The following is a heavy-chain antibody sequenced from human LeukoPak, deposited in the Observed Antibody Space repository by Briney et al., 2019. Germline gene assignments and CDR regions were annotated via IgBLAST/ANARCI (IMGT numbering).Heavy chain of an antibody. CDR1: GFTFSSYE. CDR3: ARVKLRYFDWLLYSPDYYYYMDV. J-gene: IGHJ6*03. CDR2: ISSSGSTI. V-gene: IGHV3-48*03. D-gene: IGHD3-9*01. Sequence: GGSLRLSCAASGFTFSSYEMNWVRQAPGKGLEWVSYISSSGSTIFYADSVKGRFTIYRDNAKNSLYLQMNSMRAEETAVYNCARVKLRYFDWLLYSPDYYYYMDVWGKGTTVTVSS.